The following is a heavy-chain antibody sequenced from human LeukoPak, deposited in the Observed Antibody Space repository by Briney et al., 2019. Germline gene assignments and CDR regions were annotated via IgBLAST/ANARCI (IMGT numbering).Heavy chain of an antibody. Sequence: SETLSLTCTVSSGSISSYYWSWIRQPPGKGLEWIGYIYYSGSTSYNPSLKSRVTISVDTSKNQFSLKLSSVTAADTAVYYCARGPYGGNSFDYWGQGTLVTVSS. V-gene: IGHV4-59*01. D-gene: IGHD4-23*01. CDR3: ARGPYGGNSFDY. J-gene: IGHJ4*02. CDR1: SGSISSYY. CDR2: IYYSGST.